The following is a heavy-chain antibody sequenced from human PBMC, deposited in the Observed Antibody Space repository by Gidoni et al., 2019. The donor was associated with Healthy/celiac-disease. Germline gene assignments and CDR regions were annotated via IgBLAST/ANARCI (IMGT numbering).Heavy chain of an antibody. CDR3: AKDSGSYRWELDY. J-gene: IGHJ4*02. CDR2: ISWNSGSI. CDR1: GFTFDDYA. Sequence: EVQLVESGGGLVQPGRSLRLSCAASGFTFDDYAMHWVRQAPGKGLEWVSGISWNSGSIGYADSVKGRFTISRDNAKNSLYLQMNSLRAEDTALYYCAKDSGSYRWELDYWGQGTLVTVSS. V-gene: IGHV3-9*01. D-gene: IGHD1-26*01.